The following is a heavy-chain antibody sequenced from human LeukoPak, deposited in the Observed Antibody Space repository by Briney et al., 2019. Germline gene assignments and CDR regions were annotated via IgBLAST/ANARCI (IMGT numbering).Heavy chain of an antibody. J-gene: IGHJ6*03. V-gene: IGHV3-30*18. D-gene: IGHD3-10*01. CDR1: GFTFSSYG. Sequence: GGSLRLSCAASGFTFSSYGMHWVRQAPGKGLEWVAVISYDGSNKYYADSVKGRFTISRDNSKNTLYLQMNSLRAEDTAVYYCAKSAITMVRGVNKTSDYYYMDVWGKGTTVTISS. CDR3: AKSAITMVRGVNKTSDYYYMDV. CDR2: ISYDGSNK.